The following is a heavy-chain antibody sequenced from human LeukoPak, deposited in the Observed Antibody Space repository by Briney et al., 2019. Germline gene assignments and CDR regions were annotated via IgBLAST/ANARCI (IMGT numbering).Heavy chain of an antibody. V-gene: IGHV3-30*02. CDR2: IRYDGSNK. D-gene: IGHD3-10*01. CDR1: GFIFSSYG. J-gene: IGHJ4*02. CDR3: AKDRGIYGSGSYPDY. Sequence: GGSLRLSCAASGFIFSSYGMHWVRQAPGKGLEWVAFIRYDGSNKYYADSVKGRFTISRDNSKNTLYLQMNSLRVEDTAVYYCAKDRGIYGSGSYPDYWGQGTLVTVSS.